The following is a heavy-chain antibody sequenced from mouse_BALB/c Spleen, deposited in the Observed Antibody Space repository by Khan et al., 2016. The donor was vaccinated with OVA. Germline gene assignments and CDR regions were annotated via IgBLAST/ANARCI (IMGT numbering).Heavy chain of an antibody. D-gene: IGHD1-3*01. CDR2: IWAGGST. Sequence: QVQLQQSGPGLVAPSQTLSITCTVSGFSLTSYYVHWVRQPPGKGLVWLGVIWAGGSTNYNSPLLSRLNISKDNSKGQVFLKMTSLRTDDTALYYCARLEDIWGQGTTLTVSS. CDR1: GFSLTSYY. V-gene: IGHV2-9*02. CDR3: ARLEDI. J-gene: IGHJ2*01.